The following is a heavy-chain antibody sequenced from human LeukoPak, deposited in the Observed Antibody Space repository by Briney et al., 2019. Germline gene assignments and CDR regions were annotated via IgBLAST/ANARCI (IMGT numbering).Heavy chain of an antibody. CDR3: ARGITGTIIGAFDI. J-gene: IGHJ3*02. Sequence: SETLSLTCTVSGGSISSYYWSWIRQPPGKGLEWIGYIYYSGSTNYNPSLKSRVTISVDTSKNQFSLRLSSVTAADTAVYYRARGITGTIIGAFDIWGQGTMVTVSS. CDR2: IYYSGST. D-gene: IGHD1-7*01. CDR1: GGSISSYY. V-gene: IGHV4-59*01.